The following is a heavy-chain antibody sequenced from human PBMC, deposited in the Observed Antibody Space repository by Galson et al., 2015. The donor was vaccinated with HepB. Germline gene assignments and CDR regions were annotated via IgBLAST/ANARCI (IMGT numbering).Heavy chain of an antibody. CDR1: GFTFSDHY. Sequence: SLSLSCAASGFTFSDHYMDWVRQTPGEGLEWVGRNRNKGNSYTTEYAASVKGRFTISRDESKNSAYLQMNSLNTEDTAVYYCTMSDSSGYLRKWGQGTLVTVSS. CDR3: TMSDSSGYLRK. V-gene: IGHV3-72*01. CDR2: NRNKGNSYTT. D-gene: IGHD3-22*01. J-gene: IGHJ4*02.